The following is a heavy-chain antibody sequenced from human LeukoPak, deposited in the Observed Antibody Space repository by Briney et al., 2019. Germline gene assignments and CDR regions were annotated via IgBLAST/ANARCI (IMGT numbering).Heavy chain of an antibody. J-gene: IGHJ5*02. CDR1: GFTFRNYW. D-gene: IGHD2-2*01. Sequence: GGSLRLSCAASGFTFRNYWMGWVRQAPGKGLEWMGGFDPEDGETIYAQKFQGRVTMTEDTSTDTAYMELSSLRSEDTAVYYCATVGDIVVVPAARKGYWFDPWGQGTLVTVSS. V-gene: IGHV1-24*01. CDR2: FDPEDGET. CDR3: ATVGDIVVVPAARKGYWFDP.